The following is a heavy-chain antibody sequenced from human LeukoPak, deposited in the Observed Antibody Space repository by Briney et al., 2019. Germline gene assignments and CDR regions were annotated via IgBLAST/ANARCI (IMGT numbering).Heavy chain of an antibody. D-gene: IGHD3-3*01. V-gene: IGHV3-30*04. Sequence: GGSLRLSCAASGFTFSSYAMHWVRQAPGKGLEWVAVISYDGSNRYYADSVKGRFTISRDNSKNTLYLQMNSLRAEDTAVYYCARDGGVLRFLEWPGAHDAFDIRGQGTMVTVSS. CDR2: ISYDGSNR. J-gene: IGHJ3*02. CDR1: GFTFSSYA. CDR3: ARDGGVLRFLEWPGAHDAFDI.